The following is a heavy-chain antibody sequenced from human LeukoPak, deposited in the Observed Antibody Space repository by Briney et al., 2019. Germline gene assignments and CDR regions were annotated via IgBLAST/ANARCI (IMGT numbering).Heavy chain of an antibody. V-gene: IGHV4-38-2*02. Sequence: PSETLSLTCTVSGYSLSSGYYWGWIRQPPGKGLEWIGSIYHSGSTYYNPSLKSRVTISVDTSKNQFSLKLSSVTAADTAVYYCARVGPARPYYYYYMDVWGKGTTVTVSS. D-gene: IGHD6-6*01. J-gene: IGHJ6*03. CDR2: IYHSGST. CDR1: GYSLSSGYY. CDR3: ARVGPARPYYYYYMDV.